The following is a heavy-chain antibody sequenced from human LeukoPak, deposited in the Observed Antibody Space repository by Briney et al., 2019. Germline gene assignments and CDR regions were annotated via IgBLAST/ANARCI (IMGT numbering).Heavy chain of an antibody. CDR2: IYYSGST. J-gene: IGHJ4*02. CDR3: ARGDFTMVREPLVPSAYYFDY. V-gene: IGHV4-30-4*01. D-gene: IGHD3-10*01. Sequence: SETLSLTCTVSGGSISSGDYYWSWIRQPPGKGLEWIGYIYYSGSTYYNPSLKSRVTISVDTSKNQLSLKLSSVTAADTAVYYCARGDFTMVREPLVPSAYYFDYWGQGTLVTVSS. CDR1: GGSISSGDYY.